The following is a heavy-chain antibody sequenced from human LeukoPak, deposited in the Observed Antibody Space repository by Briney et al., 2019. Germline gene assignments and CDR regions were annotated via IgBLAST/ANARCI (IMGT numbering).Heavy chain of an antibody. D-gene: IGHD1-26*01. V-gene: IGHV4-38-2*02. CDR1: GYSISSGYY. CDR2: IYHSGST. J-gene: IGHJ3*02. Sequence: SETLSLTCTVSGYSISSGYYWAWFGRPPGKGREWIGSIYHSGSTYYNPSLKSRVTISVDTSKNQFSLKLSSVTAADTAVYYCVGGGATNRDAFDIWGQGTMVTVSS. CDR3: VGGGATNRDAFDI.